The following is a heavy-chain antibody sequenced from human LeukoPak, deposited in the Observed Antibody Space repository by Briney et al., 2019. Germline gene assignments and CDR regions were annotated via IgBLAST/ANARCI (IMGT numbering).Heavy chain of an antibody. V-gene: IGHV7-4-1*02. Sequence: ASVKVSCKASGYTFTSYAMNWVRQAPGQGLEWMGWINTNTGNPTYAQGFTGRFVFSLDTSVSTAYLQISSLKAEDTAVYYCARVEAAAGTPYFDYWGQGTLVTVSS. CDR2: INTNTGNP. CDR3: ARVEAAAGTPYFDY. J-gene: IGHJ4*02. CDR1: GYTFTSYA. D-gene: IGHD6-13*01.